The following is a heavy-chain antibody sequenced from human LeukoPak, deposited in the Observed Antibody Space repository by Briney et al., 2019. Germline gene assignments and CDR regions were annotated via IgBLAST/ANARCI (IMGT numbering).Heavy chain of an antibody. J-gene: IGHJ4*02. D-gene: IGHD3-10*01. CDR3: ASWMVRGVLAFDY. Sequence: GGSLRLSCAASGFTFSSYSMNRVRQAPGKGLEWVSSISSSSSYIYYADSVKGRFTISRDNAKNSLYLQMNSLRAEDTAVYYCASWMVRGVLAFDYWGQGTLVTVSS. V-gene: IGHV3-21*01. CDR1: GFTFSSYS. CDR2: ISSSSSYI.